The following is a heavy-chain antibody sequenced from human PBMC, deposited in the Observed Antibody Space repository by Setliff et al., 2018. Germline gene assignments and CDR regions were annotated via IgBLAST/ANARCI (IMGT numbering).Heavy chain of an antibody. D-gene: IGHD4-17*01. CDR1: GGSISYNY. Sequence: SETLSLTCTVSGGSISYNYWSWIRQPAGKGLQWIGRINTSGSTKYNPSLKSRVTMSVDTSKNQFSLKLSAVTAADTAVHYCARRTTVVTPAVEWGQGTLVTVS. CDR2: INTSGST. J-gene: IGHJ4*02. V-gene: IGHV4-4*07. CDR3: ARRTTVVTPAVE.